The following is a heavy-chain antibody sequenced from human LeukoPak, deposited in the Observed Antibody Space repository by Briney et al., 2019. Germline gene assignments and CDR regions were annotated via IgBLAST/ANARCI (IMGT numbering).Heavy chain of an antibody. CDR3: ARDGGVGGSYFEGAFDI. Sequence: GGSLRLSCAASGFTFSSYGMHWVRRAPGKGLEWVAVIWYDGSNKYYADSVKGRFTISRDNSKNTLYLQMNSLGAEDTAVYYCARDGGVGGSYFEGAFDIWGQGTMVTVSS. V-gene: IGHV3-33*01. J-gene: IGHJ3*02. D-gene: IGHD1-26*01. CDR2: IWYDGSNK. CDR1: GFTFSSYG.